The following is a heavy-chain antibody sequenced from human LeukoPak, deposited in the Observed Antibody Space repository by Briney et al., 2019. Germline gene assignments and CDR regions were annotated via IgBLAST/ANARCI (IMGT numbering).Heavy chain of an antibody. Sequence: ASVKVSCKASGYTFTSCDINWVRQATGQGLEWMGWMNPNSGNTGYAQKFQGRVTMTRNTSISTAYMELSILRSEDTAVYYCARLLGYCTNGVCPLPGDYWGQGTLVTVSS. J-gene: IGHJ4*02. V-gene: IGHV1-8*01. CDR1: GYTFTSCD. CDR3: ARLLGYCTNGVCPLPGDY. D-gene: IGHD2-8*01. CDR2: MNPNSGNT.